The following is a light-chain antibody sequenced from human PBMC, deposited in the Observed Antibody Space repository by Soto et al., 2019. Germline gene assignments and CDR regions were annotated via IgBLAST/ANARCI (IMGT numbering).Light chain of an antibody. V-gene: IGKV1-39*01. CDR2: GAS. CDR3: QQSYSIPLT. CDR1: QSIAGY. Sequence: DIQMTQSPSSRSTSVGDTVTITCRSSQSIAGYLNWYQQKPGKAPKVLINGASSLQSGVPSRFSGSRSGTDFTLTISSLQPEDFATYYCQQSYSIPLTFGGGTKVDIK. J-gene: IGKJ4*01.